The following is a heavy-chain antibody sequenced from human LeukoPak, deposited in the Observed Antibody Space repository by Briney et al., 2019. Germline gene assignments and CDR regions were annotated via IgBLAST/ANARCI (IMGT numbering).Heavy chain of an antibody. CDR3: AGLSSGWYVDYYYGMDV. J-gene: IGHJ6*02. CDR1: GYTFSSYG. D-gene: IGHD6-19*01. CDR2: INPSGGST. V-gene: IGHV1-46*01. Sequence: ASVKVSCKASGYTFSSYGLTWMRQAPGQGLEWMGIINPSGGSTSYAQKFQGRVTMTRDTSTSTVYMELSSLRSEDTAVYYCAGLSSGWYVDYYYGMDVWGQGTTVTVSS.